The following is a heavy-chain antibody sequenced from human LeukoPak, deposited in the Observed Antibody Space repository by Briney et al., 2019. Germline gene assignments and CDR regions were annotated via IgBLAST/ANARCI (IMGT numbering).Heavy chain of an antibody. CDR2: INHSGST. CDR3: ASRPYYYDSMRHFDY. Sequence: PGGSLRLSCAASGFTVSNNYMSWVRQAPGKGLEWIGEINHSGSTNYNPSLKSRVTISVDTSKNQFSLKLSSVTAADTAVYYCASRPYYYDSMRHFDYWGQGTLVTVSS. D-gene: IGHD3-22*01. V-gene: IGHV4-34*01. J-gene: IGHJ4*02. CDR1: GFTVSNNY.